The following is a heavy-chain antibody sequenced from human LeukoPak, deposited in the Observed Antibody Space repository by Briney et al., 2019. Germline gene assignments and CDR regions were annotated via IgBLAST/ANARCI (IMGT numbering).Heavy chain of an antibody. CDR1: GDSIKSPNNY. D-gene: IGHD6-13*01. CDR2: IHYSGST. J-gene: IGHJ5*02. Sequence: PWGTLSLTCNVSGDSIKSPNNYWGWIRQTPGKGLEWIASIHYSGSTYYNPSLKSPVTISVDTSKNQFSLKLSSVTAADTAVYFCARAHSSSWYFNWFDPWGQGTQVTVSS. CDR3: ARAHSSSWYFNWFDP. V-gene: IGHV4-39*01.